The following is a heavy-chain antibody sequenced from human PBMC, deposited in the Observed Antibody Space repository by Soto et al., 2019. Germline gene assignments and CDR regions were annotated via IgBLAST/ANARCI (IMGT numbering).Heavy chain of an antibody. J-gene: IGHJ4*02. V-gene: IGHV4-31*03. CDR2: ISYSGTT. Sequence: SEPLSLTCTVSGGSISGSDYYWSWIRQHPGKGLEWIGYISYSGTTYFDPSLKSRATISVDTSENQFSLKMTFVTAADTAVYYCATGRLGRIRSFPPFFDHWGQGALVTVSS. CDR1: GGSISGSDYY. CDR3: ATGRLGRIRSFPPFFDH. D-gene: IGHD3-10*01.